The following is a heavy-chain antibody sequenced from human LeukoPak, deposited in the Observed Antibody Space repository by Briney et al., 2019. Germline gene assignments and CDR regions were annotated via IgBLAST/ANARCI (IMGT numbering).Heavy chain of an antibody. CDR1: GYSFTSNW. J-gene: IGHJ5*02. CDR2: IDPSDSYT. CDR3: ARSGSSGYWSFWFDH. V-gene: IGHV5-10-1*01. Sequence: GESLKISCKGSGYSFTSNWISWVRQMPGKGLEWMGRIDPSDSYTNYSPSFQGHVTISADKSISTAYLQWSSLKASDTAMYYCARSGSSGYWSFWFDHWGQGTLVTVSS. D-gene: IGHD3-22*01.